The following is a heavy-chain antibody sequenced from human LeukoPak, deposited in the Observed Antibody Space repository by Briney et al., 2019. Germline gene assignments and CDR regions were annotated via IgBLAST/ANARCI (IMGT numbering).Heavy chain of an antibody. CDR3: GRGGYSNWYYYYYMDV. D-gene: IGHD4-11*01. V-gene: IGHV4-34*01. Sequence: PSETLSLTCAVYGGSFSGYYWSWIRQPPGKGLEWIGEVNHSGSTNYHPSLKSRATISVDTSTNQSSLKLSSVTDADTAVYYCGRGGYSNWYYYYYMDVWGKGTTVTVSS. J-gene: IGHJ6*03. CDR2: VNHSGST. CDR1: GGSFSGYY.